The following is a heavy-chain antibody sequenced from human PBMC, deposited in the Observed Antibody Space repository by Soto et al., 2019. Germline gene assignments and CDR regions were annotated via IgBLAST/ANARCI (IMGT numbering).Heavy chain of an antibody. J-gene: IGHJ6*02. CDR1: GDSIGGFY. D-gene: IGHD1-26*01. CDR3: ARDLSGTGLDI. V-gene: IGHV4-4*07. CDR2: VYSTGGT. Sequence: SETLSLTCNVSGDSIGGFYWSWIRQSAEKGLKWIGRVYSTGGTAYNPALKGRVTISLDRSNNHVSLEMNSVTAADTAVYFCARDLSGTGLDIWGRGTRVTVSS.